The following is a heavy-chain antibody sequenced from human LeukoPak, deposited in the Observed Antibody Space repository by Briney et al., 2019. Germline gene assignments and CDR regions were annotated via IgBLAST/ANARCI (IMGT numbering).Heavy chain of an antibody. CDR3: AISQSGWYFY. Sequence: PGGSLRLSCSASGFTFSDYAMHWVRQAPGKGLEYVSAISSTGGSTYYADSVKGRFTISRDNSKNTLYLQMSSLRAEDTAVYHCAISQSGWYFYWGQGTLVTVSS. CDR1: GFTFSDYA. D-gene: IGHD6-19*01. V-gene: IGHV3-64D*09. CDR2: ISSTGGST. J-gene: IGHJ4*02.